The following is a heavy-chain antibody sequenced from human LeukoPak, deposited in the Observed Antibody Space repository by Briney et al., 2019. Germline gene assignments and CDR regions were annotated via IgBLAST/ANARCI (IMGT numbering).Heavy chain of an antibody. CDR1: GFTFSSYW. Sequence: GGSLRLSCAASGFTFSSYWMHWVRQAPGKGLVWVSRINSDGSSTSYADSVKGRFTISRDNAKDTLYLQMNSLRAEDTAVYYCARDLPDSYGPEGNWYFDLWGRGTLVTVSS. CDR2: INSDGSST. CDR3: ARDLPDSYGPEGNWYFDL. D-gene: IGHD5-18*01. J-gene: IGHJ2*01. V-gene: IGHV3-74*01.